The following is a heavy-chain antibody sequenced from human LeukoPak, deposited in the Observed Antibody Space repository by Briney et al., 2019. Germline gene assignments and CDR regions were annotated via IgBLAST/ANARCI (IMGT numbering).Heavy chain of an antibody. V-gene: IGHV1-18*01. CDR3: ARSGRGEDY. D-gene: IGHD3-10*01. J-gene: IGHJ4*02. CDR1: GYTFTSFG. Sequence: ASVKVSCMASGYTFTSFGISWVRQAPGQGLEWMGWISAYNGKTNSAPKLQGRLTMTTDASTSTAYMELRSLRSDDTAVYFCARSGRGEDYWGQGTLVTVSS. CDR2: ISAYNGKT.